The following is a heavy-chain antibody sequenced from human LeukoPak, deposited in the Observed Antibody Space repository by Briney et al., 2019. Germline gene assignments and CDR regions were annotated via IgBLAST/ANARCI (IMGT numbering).Heavy chain of an antibody. D-gene: IGHD3-22*01. Sequence: GGSLRLSCAASGFTVSSNYMSWVRQAPGKGLEWVSVIYSGGSTYYADSVRGRFTISRDNSKNTLYLQMNSLRAEDTAVYYCACDYYDSSGYFDYWGQGTLVTVSS. V-gene: IGHV3-66*01. CDR1: GFTVSSNY. CDR2: IYSGGST. J-gene: IGHJ4*02. CDR3: ACDYYDSSGYFDY.